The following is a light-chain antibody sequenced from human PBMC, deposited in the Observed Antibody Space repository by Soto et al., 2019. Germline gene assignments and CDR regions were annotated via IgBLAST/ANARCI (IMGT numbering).Light chain of an antibody. CDR1: QSVSSN. Sequence: EIVMTQSPATLSVSPGERATLSCRASQSVSSNLAWYQQKPGQAPRLLIYGASTRATGIPARFSGSGSGTEFTLTISSLQSEYFAVYYCQQYSDWWTFGQGTKV. J-gene: IGKJ1*01. CDR2: GAS. CDR3: QQYSDWWT. V-gene: IGKV3-15*01.